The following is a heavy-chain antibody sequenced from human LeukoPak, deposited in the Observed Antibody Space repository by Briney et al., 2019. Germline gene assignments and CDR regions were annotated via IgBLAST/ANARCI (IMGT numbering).Heavy chain of an antibody. CDR2: IYPGDSDT. Sequence: GESLKISCKGSGYSFTSYWIGWVRQMPGKGLEWMGIIYPGDSDTRYSPSFQGQVTISADKSISTAYLQWSSLKASDTAMYYCARTKNDYYDNSGLFGYWGQGTLVTVSS. V-gene: IGHV5-51*01. J-gene: IGHJ4*02. CDR1: GYSFTSYW. D-gene: IGHD3-22*01. CDR3: ARTKNDYYDNSGLFGY.